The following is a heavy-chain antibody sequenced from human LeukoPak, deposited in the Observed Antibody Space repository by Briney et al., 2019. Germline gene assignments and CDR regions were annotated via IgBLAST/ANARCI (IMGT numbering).Heavy chain of an antibody. CDR1: GFTFSSYT. CDR3: ARDAISSGWYTGAFDI. D-gene: IGHD6-19*01. V-gene: IGHV3-48*04. Sequence: GGSLRLSCAASGFTFSSYTMNWIRQAPGQGLEWVSYISTNGNTIYYADSVRGRFTISRDNAKNSLYLQMNSLRAEDTAVYYCARDAISSGWYTGAFDIWGQGTTVTVSS. CDR2: ISTNGNTI. J-gene: IGHJ3*02.